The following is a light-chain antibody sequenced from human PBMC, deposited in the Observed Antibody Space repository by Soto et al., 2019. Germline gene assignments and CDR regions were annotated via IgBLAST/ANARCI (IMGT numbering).Light chain of an antibody. CDR2: DAS. J-gene: IGKJ4*01. CDR1: QTISRY. V-gene: IGKV3-11*01. Sequence: EIVLTQSPGTLSLSPGERATLSCRASQTISRYLAWYQQKPGQAPRLLIYDASNRATGFPARFSGSGSGTGFTLTISNREPEDFAVYYCQQRSDWPLTFGGGTKVDLK. CDR3: QQRSDWPLT.